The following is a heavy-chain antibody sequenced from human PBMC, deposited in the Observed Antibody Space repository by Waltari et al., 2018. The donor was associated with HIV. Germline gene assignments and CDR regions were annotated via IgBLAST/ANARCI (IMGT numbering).Heavy chain of an antibody. CDR1: GFTVSSNY. CDR2: IFGVGNT. CDR3: ARDLGSSSWYNYYYGMDV. J-gene: IGHJ6*02. Sequence: EVQLVQSGGGLIQPGGSLRLSCAASGFTVSSNYMSWVRQATGKGLGWVAFIFGVGNTYYADSVKGRFTISRDNSKNTLYLQLNSLRAEDSAVYYCARDLGSSSWYNYYYGMDVWGQGTTVTVSS. V-gene: IGHV3-53*01. D-gene: IGHD6-13*01.